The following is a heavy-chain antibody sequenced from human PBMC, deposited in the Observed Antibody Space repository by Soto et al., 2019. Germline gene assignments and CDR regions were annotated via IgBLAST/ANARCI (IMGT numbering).Heavy chain of an antibody. V-gene: IGHV3-15*01. CDR2: IKSKTDGGTT. CDR3: TTDVTTVTTYYYYGMDV. D-gene: IGHD4-4*01. J-gene: IGHJ6*02. CDR1: GFTFSNAW. Sequence: GGSLRLSCAASGFTFSNAWMSWVRQAQGKGLEWVGRIKSKTDGGTTDYAAPVKGRFTISRDDSKNTLYLQMNSLKTEDTVVYYCTTDVTTVTTYYYYGMDVWGQGTTVTVSS.